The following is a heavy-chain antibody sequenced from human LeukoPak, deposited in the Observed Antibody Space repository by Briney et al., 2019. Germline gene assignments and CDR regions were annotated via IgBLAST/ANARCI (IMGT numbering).Heavy chain of an antibody. Sequence: PGGSLRLSCAASGFTFSSYEMNWVRQAPGKGLEWVSYISSSGRTIYYADSVKGRFTISRDNAKNSLYLQMNSLRAEDTAVYYCARESVAAAGTGTHYYYYGMDVWGKGTTVTVSS. V-gene: IGHV3-48*03. D-gene: IGHD6-13*01. J-gene: IGHJ6*04. CDR2: ISSSGRTI. CDR1: GFTFSSYE. CDR3: ARESVAAAGTGTHYYYYGMDV.